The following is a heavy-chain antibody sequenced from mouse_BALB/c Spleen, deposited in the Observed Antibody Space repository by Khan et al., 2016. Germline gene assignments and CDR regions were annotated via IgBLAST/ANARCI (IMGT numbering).Heavy chain of an antibody. V-gene: IGHV14-3*02. J-gene: IGHJ3*01. CDR1: GFNIKDTY. CDR3: ARAYYDSWFAY. Sequence: VQLKESGAELVKPGASVKLSCTASGFNIKDTYMHWMIQRPEQGLEWIGRIDPANDNTKYDPKFQGKATLTADTSSNTAYLQLSSLTSEDAAVYYCARAYYDSWFAYWGQGTLVTVSA. D-gene: IGHD2-4*01. CDR2: IDPANDNT.